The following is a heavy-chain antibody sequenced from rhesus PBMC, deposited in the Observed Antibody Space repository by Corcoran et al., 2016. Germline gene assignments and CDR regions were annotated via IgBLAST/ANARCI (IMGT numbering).Heavy chain of an antibody. V-gene: IGHV4-173*01. CDR3: LRDWGAERY. CDR1: GGSISNNY. D-gene: IGHD1-14*01. J-gene: IGHJ4*01. CDR2: ISVASGST. Sequence: QLQLQESGPGLVKPSETLSLTCAVSGGSISNNYWSWIRQPPGKGLEWIGRISVASGSTDYNPSLKSRVTISTDASKNQVSLKLSSVTAADTAVYYCLRDWGAERYWGQGVLVTVSS.